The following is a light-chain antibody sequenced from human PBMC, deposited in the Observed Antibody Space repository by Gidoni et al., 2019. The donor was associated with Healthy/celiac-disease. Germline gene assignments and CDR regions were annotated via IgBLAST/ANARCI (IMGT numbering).Light chain of an antibody. CDR1: SGHSSYI. Sequence: QPVLTQSSSASASLGSSVKPTCTLSSGHSSYIIAWHQQQPGKAPRYLMKLEGSGSYNKGSGVPGRFSGSSSGADRYITISNLQSEDEADYYCETWDSNTWVFGGGTKLTVL. CDR3: ETWDSNTWV. J-gene: IGLJ3*02. CDR2: LEGSGSY. V-gene: IGLV4-60*03.